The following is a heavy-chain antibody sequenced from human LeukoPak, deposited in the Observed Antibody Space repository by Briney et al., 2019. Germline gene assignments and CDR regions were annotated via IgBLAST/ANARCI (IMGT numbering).Heavy chain of an antibody. Sequence: GGSLRLSCAASGFTFSSYEMNWVRQAPGKGLEWVSYISSSGSTIYYADSVKGRFIISRDNSKNTVYLQMNSLRAEDTAVYYCARMNDYGDYLRYWGQGTLVTVSS. J-gene: IGHJ4*02. CDR1: GFTFSSYE. CDR2: ISSSGSTI. CDR3: ARMNDYGDYLRY. V-gene: IGHV3-48*03. D-gene: IGHD4-17*01.